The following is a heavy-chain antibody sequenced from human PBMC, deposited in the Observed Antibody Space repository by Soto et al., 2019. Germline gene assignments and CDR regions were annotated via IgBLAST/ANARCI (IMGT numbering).Heavy chain of an antibody. Sequence: VASVKVSCKASGYTFTSYGISWVRQAPGQGLEWMGWISAYNGNTNYAQKLQGRVTMTTDTSTSTVYMELSSLRSEDTAVYYCATSNGGTYYDILTGRYYYGMDVWGQGTTVTVSS. CDR1: GYTFTSYG. V-gene: IGHV1-18*01. D-gene: IGHD3-9*01. CDR3: ATSNGGTYYDILTGRYYYGMDV. CDR2: ISAYNGNT. J-gene: IGHJ6*02.